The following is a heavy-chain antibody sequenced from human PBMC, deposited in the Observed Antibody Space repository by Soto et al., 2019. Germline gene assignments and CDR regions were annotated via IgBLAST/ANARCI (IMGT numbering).Heavy chain of an antibody. D-gene: IGHD3-3*01. J-gene: IGHJ6*02. CDR3: ARTLTIFGVVIPGHVMDV. CDR2: IYHSGST. V-gene: IGHV4-4*02. Sequence: PSETLSLTCAVSGGSISSSNWWSWVRQPPGKGLEWIGEIYHSGSTNYNPSLKSRVTISVDKSKNQFSLKLSSVTAADTAVYYFARTLTIFGVVIPGHVMDVWGQGTKVPVSS. CDR1: GGSISSSNW.